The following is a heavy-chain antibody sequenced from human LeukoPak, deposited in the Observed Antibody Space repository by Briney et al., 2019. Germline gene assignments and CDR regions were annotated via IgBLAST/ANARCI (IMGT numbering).Heavy chain of an antibody. V-gene: IGHV4-39*01. CDR3: IGYTSTHWALED. CDR2: ISYSGTT. CDR1: GGSISSSGYY. D-gene: IGHD6-13*01. J-gene: IGHJ4*02. Sequence: SETLSLTCTVSGGSISSSGYYWGWIRQPPGKGLEWICSISYSGTTYYNPSLKSRVTTSKDTSKSQFSLNLSFVTAADTAVYYCIGYTSTHWALEDWGRGTLVAVSS.